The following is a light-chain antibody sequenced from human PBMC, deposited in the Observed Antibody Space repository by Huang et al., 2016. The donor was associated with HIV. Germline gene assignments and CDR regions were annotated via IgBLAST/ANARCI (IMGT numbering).Light chain of an antibody. CDR1: QSVLKTSNSKNC. Sequence: DNIMMQSPDSLALSLGGRAAINCTSSQSVLKTSNSKNCLIWYQLKVGQPPKLLIYWASTREPGVPDRFSGSGSGTHFNLTIASLQAEDVAVYYCHQCYDIPQTFGQGTKVEIK. CDR3: HQCYDIPQT. CDR2: WAS. J-gene: IGKJ1*01. V-gene: IGKV4-1*01.